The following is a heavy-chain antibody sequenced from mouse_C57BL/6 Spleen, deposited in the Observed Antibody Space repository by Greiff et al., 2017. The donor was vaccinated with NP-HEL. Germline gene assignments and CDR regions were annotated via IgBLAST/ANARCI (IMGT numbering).Heavy chain of an antibody. J-gene: IGHJ4*01. CDR1: GYTFTDYY. CDR2: INPNNGGT. V-gene: IGHV1-26*01. D-gene: IGHD2-3*01. Sequence: VQLQQSGPELVKPGASVKISCKASGYTFTDYYMNWVKQSHGKSLEWIGDINPNNGGTSYNQKFKGKATLTVDKSSSTAYMELRSLTSEDSAVYYCAGLLDAMDYWGQGTSVTVSS. CDR3: AGLLDAMDY.